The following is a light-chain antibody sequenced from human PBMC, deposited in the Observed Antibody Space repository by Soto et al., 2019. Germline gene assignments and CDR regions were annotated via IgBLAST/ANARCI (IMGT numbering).Light chain of an antibody. V-gene: IGKV3-20*01. CDR1: QRVATNY. CDR2: GAS. CDR3: QQYGSSPPT. J-gene: IGKJ1*01. Sequence: EIVLTQSPATLSLSPGERATLSCRASQRVATNYLAWYQRKPGQAPRLLIYGASRRATDIPGRFSGSGSGTDFTLTITRLEPEDFAVYYCQQYGSSPPTFGQGTKVEMK.